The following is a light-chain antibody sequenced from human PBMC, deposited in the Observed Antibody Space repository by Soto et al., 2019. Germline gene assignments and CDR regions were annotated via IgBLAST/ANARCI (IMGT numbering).Light chain of an antibody. V-gene: IGLV2-23*01. J-gene: IGLJ7*01. Sequence: QSVLTQPASVYGSPGQSITISCTGISSDVGSYNFVSWYQHHPGKAPKLMIYENTKRPSGVSNRFSGSQSGNTASLTISGLQAEDEADYHCCSFAGSTTVEFGGGTQLTVL. CDR1: SSDVGSYNF. CDR2: ENT. CDR3: CSFAGSTTVE.